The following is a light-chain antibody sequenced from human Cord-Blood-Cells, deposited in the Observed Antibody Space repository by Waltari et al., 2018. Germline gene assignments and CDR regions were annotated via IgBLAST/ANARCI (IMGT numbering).Light chain of an antibody. CDR1: SSNIGAGYD. V-gene: IGLV1-40*01. CDR2: GTS. CDR3: QSYDSSLSVV. J-gene: IGLJ2*01. Sequence: QSVLTQPPSVSGAPGQRVTISCTGSSSNIGAGYDVHWYQQLPGTAPKLLIYGTSKRPSGVPDRFSGSQSCTSASLAITGLQAEDEADYYCQSYDSSLSVVFGGVTKLTVL.